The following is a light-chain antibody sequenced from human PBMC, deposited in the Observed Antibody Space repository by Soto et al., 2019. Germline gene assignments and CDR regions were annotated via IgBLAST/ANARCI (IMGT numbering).Light chain of an antibody. V-gene: IGLV2-14*01. Sequence: QSALTQPASVSGSPGQSITISCTGTSSDVGGYNYVSWYQQLPGKAPKLMIYEVSYRPSGVSNRFSGSKSGNTASLTISGLQAEDEADYYCSSKTSSSTLVVFGGGTQLTVL. J-gene: IGLJ2*01. CDR1: SSDVGGYNY. CDR3: SSKTSSSTLVV. CDR2: EVS.